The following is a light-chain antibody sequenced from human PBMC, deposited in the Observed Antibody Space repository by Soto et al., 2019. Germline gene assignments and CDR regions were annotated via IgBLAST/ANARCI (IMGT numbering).Light chain of an antibody. CDR2: DAS. CDR1: QSLSSSH. Sequence: EIVLTQSPGTLSLSPGERASLSYSASQSLSSSHLIWYQQKPGQAPRLLIYDASSRATGIPDRFSGGGSGTDFTLTISRLEPEDFAVYYCQHLSAFGQGTKVEIK. J-gene: IGKJ1*01. CDR3: QHLSA. V-gene: IGKV3-20*01.